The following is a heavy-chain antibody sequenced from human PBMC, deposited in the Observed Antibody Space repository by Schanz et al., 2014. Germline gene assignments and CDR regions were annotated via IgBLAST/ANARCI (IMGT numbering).Heavy chain of an antibody. D-gene: IGHD3-10*01. CDR2: ISGSGGST. Sequence: EVQLVESGGGLIQPGGSLRLSCAASGFGFSSYSMNWVRQAPGKGLEWVSAISGSGGSTYYADSVKGRFTISRDNSKNTLYLQMNSLRAEDTAVYYCAKYRGYYRVSGSYRELEYWGQGTLVTVSS. J-gene: IGHJ4*02. V-gene: IGHV3-23*04. CDR3: AKYRGYYRVSGSYRELEY. CDR1: GFGFSSYS.